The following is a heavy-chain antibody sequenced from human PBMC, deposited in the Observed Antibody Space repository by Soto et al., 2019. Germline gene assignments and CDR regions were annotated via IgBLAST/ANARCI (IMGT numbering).Heavy chain of an antibody. V-gene: IGHV3-23*01. CDR2: ISDSGST. CDR3: AKDKGGRYCSRTSCLYSFDY. J-gene: IGHJ4*02. Sequence: EVQLLESGGGLVQHGGSLRLSCTASGFTFSTYVMSWVRQAPGKGLEWVSTISDSGSTYYADSVKGRFTISRDNSKNTLYLEMNSLRAEDTAVYYCAKDKGGRYCSRTSCLYSFDYWGQGTLVTVSS. D-gene: IGHD2-2*01. CDR1: GFTFSTYV.